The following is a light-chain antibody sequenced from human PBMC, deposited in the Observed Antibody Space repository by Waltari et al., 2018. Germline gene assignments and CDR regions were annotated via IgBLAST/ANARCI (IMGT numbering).Light chain of an antibody. Sequence: DIQMTQSPSTLSASVGDRVTITCRPSQSISRWLAWHQQKPGKAPKLLIYKASILENGVPSMFSGSGSGTEFTLTISSLQPDDFATYHCQQYNSSPFTFGQGTKLEIK. CDR2: KAS. V-gene: IGKV1-5*03. J-gene: IGKJ2*01. CDR3: QQYNSSPFT. CDR1: QSISRW.